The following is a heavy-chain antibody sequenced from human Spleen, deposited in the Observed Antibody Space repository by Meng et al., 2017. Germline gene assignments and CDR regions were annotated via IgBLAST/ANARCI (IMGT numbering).Heavy chain of an antibody. D-gene: IGHD3-10*01. V-gene: IGHV4-59*12. CDR2: IYHNGDT. J-gene: IGHJ3*02. Sequence: SETLSLTCTVSDDSISSYYWNWIRQPPGKGLEWIGFIYHNGDTNYNPSLKSRVTISVDTSKNQFSLKLSSVTAADTAVYYCARVMWFGELSAFDIWGQGTMVTVSS. CDR3: ARVMWFGELSAFDI. CDR1: DDSISSYY.